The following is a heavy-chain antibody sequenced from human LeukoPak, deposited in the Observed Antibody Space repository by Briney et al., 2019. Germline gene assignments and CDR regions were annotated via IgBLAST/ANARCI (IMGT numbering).Heavy chain of an antibody. CDR3: ARGLDYDSSGYYSDAFDI. CDR2: ISSSSYI. D-gene: IGHD3-22*01. CDR1: GFTFSSYS. Sequence: GGSLRLSCAASGFTFSSYSMNWVRQAPGKGLEWVSSISSSSYIYYADSVKGRFTISRDNAKNSLYLQMNSLRAEDTAVYYCARGLDYDSSGYYSDAFDIWGQGTMVTVSS. V-gene: IGHV3-21*01. J-gene: IGHJ3*02.